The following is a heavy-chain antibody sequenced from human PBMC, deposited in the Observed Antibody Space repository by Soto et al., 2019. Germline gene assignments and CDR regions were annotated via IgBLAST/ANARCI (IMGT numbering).Heavy chain of an antibody. V-gene: IGHV3-9*01. CDR3: AKHSPYSSSWSRAFDI. CDR2: ISWNSNTI. Sequence: PGGSLRLSCAASGFTFGDYAMHWVRQAPGKGLEWVSGISWNSNTIAYADSVKGRFTISRDNAKNSLYLQMNSLRAEDTALYYCAKHSPYSSSWSRAFDIWGQGTMVTVSS. CDR1: GFTFGDYA. D-gene: IGHD6-13*01. J-gene: IGHJ3*02.